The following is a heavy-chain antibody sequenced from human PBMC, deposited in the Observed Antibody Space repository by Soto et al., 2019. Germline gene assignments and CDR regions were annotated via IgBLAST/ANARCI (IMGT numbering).Heavy chain of an antibody. D-gene: IGHD3-10*01. CDR1: GGSISSYY. CDR2: IYHRGTT. V-gene: IGHV4-59*01. CDR3: ARAIRRGGGFDY. Sequence: QVQLQESGPGLVKPSETLSLTCTVSGGSISSYYWSWIRQPPGKGLEGIGYIYHRGTTNYSPSLTSRVTISADMSKNQFALKLSSVTAADTAVYYCARAIRRGGGFDYWGQGTVVTVSS. J-gene: IGHJ4*02.